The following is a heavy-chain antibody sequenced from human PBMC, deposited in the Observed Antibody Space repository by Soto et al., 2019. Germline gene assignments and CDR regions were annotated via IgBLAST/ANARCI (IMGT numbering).Heavy chain of an antibody. V-gene: IGHV3-30*18. CDR3: AKGGWYTSSSRSDC. CDR2: MSYDGRNQ. CDR1: GFTLSGVD. J-gene: IGHJ4*02. D-gene: IGHD6-6*01. Sequence: QVQLVESGGGVVQPGTSLRLSCSASGFTLSGVDMHWVRQAPGKGLGWVAVMSYDGRNQYYADSVKGRFTVSRDSSKSTLYLQMNSLRTKDAAVYYCAKGGWYTSSSRSDCWGQGTLVTVSS.